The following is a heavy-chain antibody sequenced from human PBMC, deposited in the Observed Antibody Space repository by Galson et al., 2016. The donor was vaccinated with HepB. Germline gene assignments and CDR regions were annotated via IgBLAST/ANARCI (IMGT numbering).Heavy chain of an antibody. CDR3: ARQYRGGPSDY. D-gene: IGHD6-25*01. J-gene: IGHJ4*02. V-gene: IGHV4-39*07. CDR2: IFHSGTT. Sequence: LTCTVSGASISSRGYYWTWIRQSPQKGLEWIGSIFHSGTTYYNPSLKSRVTISVDTSNNQFSLELTSVTAADTALYYCARQYRGGPSDYWGQGTLVIVSS. CDR1: GASISSRGYY.